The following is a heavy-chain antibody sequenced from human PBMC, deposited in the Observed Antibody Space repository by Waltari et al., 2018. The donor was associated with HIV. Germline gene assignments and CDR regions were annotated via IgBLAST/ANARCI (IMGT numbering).Heavy chain of an antibody. D-gene: IGHD3-10*01. Sequence: EVQLVESGGGLVQPGGSLRLSCAAFGFTFSSYGMNWVRQAPGKGPEWVSYISSSGGTIYYADSVKGRFTLSRDNSKSSLYLQMNSLRDEDTAVYYCARDFPFGKTGGSYYGIYWGLGTLVTVSS. J-gene: IGHJ4*02. CDR1: GFTFSSYG. CDR2: ISSSGGTI. V-gene: IGHV3-48*03. CDR3: ARDFPFGKTGGSYYGIY.